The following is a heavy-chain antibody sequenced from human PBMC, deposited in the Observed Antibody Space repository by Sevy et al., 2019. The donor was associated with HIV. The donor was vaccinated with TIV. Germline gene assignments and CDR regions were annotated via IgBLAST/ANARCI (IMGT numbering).Heavy chain of an antibody. V-gene: IGHV4-59*01. D-gene: IGHD4-17*01. CDR2: LFYTDST. CDR3: ARDSDSGLDY. Sequence: SETLSLTCTVSGGSLNSYYWSWIRQPPGKGLEWIGYLFYTDSTNYNPSLMSRVTISVDRSKNQFSLELRSVTAADTAVYYCARDSDSGLDYWGQGTLVTVSS. J-gene: IGHJ4*02. CDR1: GGSLNSYY.